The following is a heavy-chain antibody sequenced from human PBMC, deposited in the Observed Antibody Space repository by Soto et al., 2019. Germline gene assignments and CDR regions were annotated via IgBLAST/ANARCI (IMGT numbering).Heavy chain of an antibody. CDR2: TYFRSKWYN. V-gene: IGHV6-1*01. CDR3: ARAWGSGWYLDH. J-gene: IGHJ5*02. CDR1: GYEVSTYSAA. Sequence: QVQLQQSGPGLLKPSQTLSLTCAVSGYEVSTYSAAWNWIRQSPSRGLEWLGRTYFRSKWYNDYAVSVESRITIDRDTSKNQFSLHLNSVTADDTAVYYCARAWGSGWYLDHWGQGTLVTVSS. D-gene: IGHD6-19*01.